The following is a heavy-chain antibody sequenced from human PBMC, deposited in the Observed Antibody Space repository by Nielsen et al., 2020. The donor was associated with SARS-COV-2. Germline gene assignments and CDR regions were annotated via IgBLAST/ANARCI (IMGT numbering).Heavy chain of an antibody. D-gene: IGHD3/OR15-3a*01. CDR2: ISSSSSYI. Sequence: GGSLRLSCAASGFTFSSYSMNWVRQAPGKGLEWVSSISSSSSYIYYADSVKGRFTISRDNAKNSLYLQMNSLRAEDTAVYYCARWTSYYYGMDVWGQGTTVTVSS. J-gene: IGHJ6*02. V-gene: IGHV3-21*01. CDR1: GFTFSSYS. CDR3: ARWTSYYYGMDV.